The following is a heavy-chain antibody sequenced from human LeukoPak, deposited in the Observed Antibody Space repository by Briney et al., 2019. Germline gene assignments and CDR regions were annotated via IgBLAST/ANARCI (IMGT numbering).Heavy chain of an antibody. CDR1: GGSVSSSSYY. V-gene: IGHV4-39*01. J-gene: IGHJ1*01. Sequence: SETLSLTCAASGGSVSSSSYYWGWIRQSPGKGLECIGIISESEPHYFNPSLKSRVSISVDTSKNQISLKLNSVTAADTAIYYCAKHVDSLIRGDSGYFQHWGQGTQVTVSS. D-gene: IGHD3-10*01. CDR3: AKHVDSLIRGDSGYFQH. CDR2: ISESEPH.